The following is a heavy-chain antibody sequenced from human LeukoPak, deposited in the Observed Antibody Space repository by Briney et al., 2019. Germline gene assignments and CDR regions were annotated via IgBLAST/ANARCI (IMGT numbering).Heavy chain of an antibody. V-gene: IGHV3-43*02. J-gene: IGHJ2*01. Sequence: GGSLRLSCAASGFTFDDYAMHWVRQAPGTGLEWVSLISGDGGSTYYEDSVKGRFTISRDNGRNALYLQMNSLRTEDTALYYCAKSHSSSWFRGYWYFDLWGRGTLVTVSS. CDR2: ISGDGGST. CDR3: AKSHSSSWFRGYWYFDL. CDR1: GFTFDDYA. D-gene: IGHD6-13*01.